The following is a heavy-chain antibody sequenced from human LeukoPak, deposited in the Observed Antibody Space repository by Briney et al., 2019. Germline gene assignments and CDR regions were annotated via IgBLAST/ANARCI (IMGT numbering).Heavy chain of an antibody. CDR1: GGSISSSSYY. D-gene: IGHD6-13*01. Sequence: SETLSLTCTVSGGSISSSSYYWGWIRQPPGKWLEWIGSIYYSGSTYYNPSLKSRVTISVDTSKNQFSLKLSSVTAADTAVYYCASGYPGIAAAGTGYWGQGTLVTVSS. V-gene: IGHV4-39*01. J-gene: IGHJ4*02. CDR3: ASGYPGIAAAGTGY. CDR2: IYYSGST.